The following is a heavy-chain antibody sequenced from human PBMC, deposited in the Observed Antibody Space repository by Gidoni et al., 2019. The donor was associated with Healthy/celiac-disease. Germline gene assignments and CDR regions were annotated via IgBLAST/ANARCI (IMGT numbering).Heavy chain of an antibody. Sequence: QVQLQQWGAGLLKPSETLSLTCAVYGGSFSGYYWSWIRQPPGKGLEWIGEINHSGSTNYNPSLKSRVTISVDTSKNQFSLKLSSVTAADTAVYYCARGSRAVTFDYWGQGTLVTVSS. CDR1: GGSFSGYY. J-gene: IGHJ4*02. CDR2: INHSGST. D-gene: IGHD4-17*01. V-gene: IGHV4-34*01. CDR3: ARGSRAVTFDY.